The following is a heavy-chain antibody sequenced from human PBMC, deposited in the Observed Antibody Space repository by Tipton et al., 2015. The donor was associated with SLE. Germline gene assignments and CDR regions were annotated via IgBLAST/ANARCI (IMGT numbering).Heavy chain of an antibody. CDR2: INHSGST. V-gene: IGHV4-34*01. D-gene: IGHD6-13*01. J-gene: IGHJ3*02. CDR1: GGSFSGYY. Sequence: TLSLTCAVYGGSFSGYYWSWIRQPPGKGLEWIGEINHSGSTNYNPSLKSRVTISVDTSKNQFSLKLSSVTAADTAVYYCARDRIAAVLNAFDIWGQGTMVTVSS. CDR3: ARDRIAAVLNAFDI.